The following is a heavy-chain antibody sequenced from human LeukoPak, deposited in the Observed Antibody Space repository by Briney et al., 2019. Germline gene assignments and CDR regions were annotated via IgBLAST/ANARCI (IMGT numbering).Heavy chain of an antibody. D-gene: IGHD3-22*01. V-gene: IGHV4-39*01. J-gene: IGHJ4*02. Sequence: SETLSLTCTVSGGSISSSSYYWGWIRQPPGKGLEWIGSIYYSGSTYYHPSLKSRVTTSVDTSKNQFSLKLSSVTAADTAVYYCARQWNYDSSFDYWGQGTLVTVSS. CDR2: IYYSGST. CDR3: ARQWNYDSSFDY. CDR1: GGSISSSSYY.